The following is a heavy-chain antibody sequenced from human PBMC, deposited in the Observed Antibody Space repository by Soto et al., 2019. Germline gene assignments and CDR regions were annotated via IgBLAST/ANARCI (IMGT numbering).Heavy chain of an antibody. D-gene: IGHD4-17*01. CDR2: MNPNSGNT. CDR3: ARWRTVTTDYYYGMDV. Sequence: ASVKVSCKASGYTFTSYDINWVRQATGQGLEWMGWMNPNSGNTGYAQKFQGRVTMTRNTSISTAYMELSSLRSEDTAVYYCARWRTVTTDYYYGMDVWGKGTTVTVSS. V-gene: IGHV1-8*01. J-gene: IGHJ6*04. CDR1: GYTFTSYD.